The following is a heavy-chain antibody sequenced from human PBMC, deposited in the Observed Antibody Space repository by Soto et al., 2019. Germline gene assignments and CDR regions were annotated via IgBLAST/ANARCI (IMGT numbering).Heavy chain of an antibody. D-gene: IGHD5-18*01. CDR3: AKDSGYNYGYFRWFDP. CDR2: IYHSGST. V-gene: IGHV4-30-2*01. J-gene: IGHJ5*02. CDR1: GGSISRGGYS. Sequence: SETLSLTCAVSGGSISRGGYSWSWIRQPPGKGLEWIGYIYHSGSTYYNPSLKSRVTISVDRSKNQFSLKLSSVTAADTAVYYCAKDSGYNYGYFRWFDPWGQGTLVTVS.